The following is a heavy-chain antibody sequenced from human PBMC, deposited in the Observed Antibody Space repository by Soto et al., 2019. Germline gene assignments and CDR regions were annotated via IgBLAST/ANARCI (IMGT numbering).Heavy chain of an antibody. J-gene: IGHJ4*02. D-gene: IGHD3-16*01. CDR2: INVYNGNT. Sequence: QVQLVQSGAEVKKPGASMKVSCKASGYTFTNYGISWVRQAPGQGLEWMGWINVYNGNTKYAQKLQGRVTMTTDTSPSKAYLEVRGPGACDKGVPFWAGGAAGGAIDHRGQGTLVTVSS. CDR3: AGGAAGGAIDH. CDR1: GYTFTNYG. V-gene: IGHV1-18*01.